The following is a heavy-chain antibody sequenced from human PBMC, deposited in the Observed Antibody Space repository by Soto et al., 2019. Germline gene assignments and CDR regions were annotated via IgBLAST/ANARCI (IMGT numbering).Heavy chain of an antibody. CDR3: ASSTRGHSGYDSHAFDT. J-gene: IGHJ3*02. CDR1: GFTFSSYW. CDR2: ISSSSSYI. Sequence: PGGSLRLSCAASGFTFSSYWMHWVRQAPGKGLVWVSSISSSSSYIYYADSVKGRFTISRDNAKNSLYLQMNSLRAEDTAVYYCASSTRGHSGYDSHAFDTWGQGTMVTVSS. V-gene: IGHV3-21*04. D-gene: IGHD5-12*01.